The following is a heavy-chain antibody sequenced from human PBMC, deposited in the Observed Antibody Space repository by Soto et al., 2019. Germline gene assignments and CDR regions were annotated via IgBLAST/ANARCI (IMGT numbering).Heavy chain of an antibody. J-gene: IGHJ4*02. CDR3: AKEYVRPPDY. V-gene: IGHV3-30*18. CDR1: GFSFGRYG. Sequence: QVKLVESGGGVVQPGRSLRLSCAASGFSFGRYGMHWVRQAPGKGLEWVAVISYDGTNKYYADSVKGRFTISRDNSKNMLYMQMNSLRAEDTAVYYCAKEYVRPPDYWGQGTLVTVSS. D-gene: IGHD1-1*01. CDR2: ISYDGTNK.